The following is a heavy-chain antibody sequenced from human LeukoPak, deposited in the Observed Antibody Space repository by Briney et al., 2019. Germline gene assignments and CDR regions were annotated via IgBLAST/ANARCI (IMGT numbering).Heavy chain of an antibody. CDR2: ISSSGNTI. V-gene: IGHV3-11*01. D-gene: IGHD5-18*01. CDR3: ARAGYSYGTYYYYYYGTDV. Sequence: GGSLRLSCAASGFTFSDYYMSWIRQAPGKGLEWASHISSSGNTIYYVDSVKGRFTISRDNAKNSLYLQMNSLRAEDTAVYYCARAGYSYGTYYYYYYGTDVWGQGTMVTVSS. J-gene: IGHJ6*02. CDR1: GFTFSDYY.